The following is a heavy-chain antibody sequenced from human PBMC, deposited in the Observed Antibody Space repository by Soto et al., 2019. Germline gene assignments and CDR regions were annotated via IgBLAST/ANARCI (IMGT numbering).Heavy chain of an antibody. D-gene: IGHD3-3*01. J-gene: IGHJ5*02. CDR3: ARGGTYSDFWSGSGLRAPDKWFDP. CDR2: IIPIFGTA. V-gene: IGHV1-69*13. Sequence: SVKVSCKASGGTFSSYAISWVRQAPEQGLEWMGGIIPIFGTANYAQKFQGRVTITADESTSTAYMELSSLRSEDTAVYYCARGGTYSDFWSGSGLRAPDKWFDPWGPGTQVTVSS. CDR1: GGTFSSYA.